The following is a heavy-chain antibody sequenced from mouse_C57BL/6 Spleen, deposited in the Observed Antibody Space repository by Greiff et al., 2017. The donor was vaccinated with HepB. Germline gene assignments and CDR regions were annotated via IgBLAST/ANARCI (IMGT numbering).Heavy chain of an antibody. CDR3: ARGGDLRWYFDV. D-gene: IGHD1-1*01. J-gene: IGHJ1*03. Sequence: LQHSFSYLVKPGSSVKLSCKASGYTFTSYWMHWVKQRPGRGLEWIGRIDPNSGGTKYNEKFKSKATLTVDKPSSTAYMQLSSLTSEDSAVYYCARGGDLRWYFDVWGTGTTVTVSS. CDR1: GYTFTSYW. CDR2: IDPNSGGT. V-gene: IGHV1-72*01.